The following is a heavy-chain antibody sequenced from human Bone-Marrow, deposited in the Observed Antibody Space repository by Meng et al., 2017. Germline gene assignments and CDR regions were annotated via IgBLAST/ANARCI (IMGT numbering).Heavy chain of an antibody. D-gene: IGHD3-9*01. J-gene: IGHJ3*02. CDR1: GGSISSSSYY. V-gene: IGHV3-74*01. Sequence: ETLSLTCTVSGGSISSSSYYWGWVRQAPGKGLVWVSRINSDGSSTSYADSVKGRFTISRDNAKNTLYLQMNSLRAEDTAVYYCASLKRVLRYFDWFTSDAFDIWGQGTMVTVS. CDR3: ASLKRVLRYFDWFTSDAFDI. CDR2: INSDGSST.